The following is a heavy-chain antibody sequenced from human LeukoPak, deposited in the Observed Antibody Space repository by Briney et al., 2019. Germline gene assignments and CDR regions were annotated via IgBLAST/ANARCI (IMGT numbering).Heavy chain of an antibody. CDR3: AKVYGDYARGYCGMDV. J-gene: IGHJ6*02. CDR2: ISWNSGSI. D-gene: IGHD4-17*01. CDR1: GFTFDDYA. Sequence: GGSLRLSCAASGFTFDDYAMHWVRQAPGKGLEWVSGISWNSGSIGYADSVKGRFTISRDNAKNSPYLQMNSLRAEDTALYYCAKVYGDYARGYCGMDVWGQGTTVTVSS. V-gene: IGHV3-9*01.